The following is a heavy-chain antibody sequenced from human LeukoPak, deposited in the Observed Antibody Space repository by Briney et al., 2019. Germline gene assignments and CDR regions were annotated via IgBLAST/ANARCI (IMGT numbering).Heavy chain of an antibody. V-gene: IGHV3-23*01. Sequence: PGGSLRLSCEASGFTFSIYAMSWVRQAPGKGLEWLSIMSGAGGRIEYADSVKGRFTISRDNSRNTVYLHMNSLRAEDTAVYHCAKKQRAGTGWNYMDVWGTGTTVTVSS. D-gene: IGHD1-1*01. CDR2: MSGAGGRI. CDR1: GFTFSIYA. J-gene: IGHJ6*03. CDR3: AKKQRAGTGWNYMDV.